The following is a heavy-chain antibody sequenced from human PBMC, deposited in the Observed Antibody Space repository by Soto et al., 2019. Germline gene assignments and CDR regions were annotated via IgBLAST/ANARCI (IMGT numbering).Heavy chain of an antibody. CDR1: GYSFTSYW. Sequence: GESLKISCKGSGYSFTSYWIGWVRQMPGKGLEWMGIIYPGDSDTRYSPSFQGQVTISADKSISTAYLQWSSLKVSDTAMYYCARLTAGLYYYYYYGMDVWGQGTTVTVSS. D-gene: IGHD6-13*01. V-gene: IGHV5-51*01. J-gene: IGHJ6*02. CDR2: IYPGDSDT. CDR3: ARLTAGLYYYYYYGMDV.